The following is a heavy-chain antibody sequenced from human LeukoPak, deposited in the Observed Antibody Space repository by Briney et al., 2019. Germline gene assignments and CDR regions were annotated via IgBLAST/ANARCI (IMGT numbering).Heavy chain of an antibody. J-gene: IGHJ4*02. CDR1: GFSLRTGGGG. V-gene: IGHV2-5*02. CDR2: IYWDDDK. D-gene: IGHD3-10*01. CDR3: AHSYGSGTYAYYFDY. Sequence: ESGPTLFKPTRPLTLTCTFSGFSLRTGGGGGGWVRQPPGKALEWLTLIYWDDDKRYNPSRKSRGTSTKDTSKNHVVLTMTNMDPVDTATYYCAHSYGSGTYAYYFDYWGQGTLVTVSS.